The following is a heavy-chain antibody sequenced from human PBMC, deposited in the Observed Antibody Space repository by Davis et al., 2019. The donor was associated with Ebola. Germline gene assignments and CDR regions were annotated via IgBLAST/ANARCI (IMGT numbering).Heavy chain of an antibody. Sequence: GESLKISCAASGFTFSSYSMNWVRQAPGKGLEWVSSISSSSYIYYADSVKGRFTISRDNAKNSLYLQMNSLRAEDTAVYYCARDLRPVYYDFWSGYHQVDVWGKGTTVTVSS. CDR1: GFTFSSYS. V-gene: IGHV3-21*01. CDR3: ARDLRPVYYDFWSGYHQVDV. D-gene: IGHD3-3*01. CDR2: ISSSSYI. J-gene: IGHJ6*04.